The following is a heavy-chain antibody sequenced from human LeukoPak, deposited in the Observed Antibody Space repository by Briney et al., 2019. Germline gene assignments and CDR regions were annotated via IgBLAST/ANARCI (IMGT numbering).Heavy chain of an antibody. V-gene: IGHV3-66*01. CDR2: IYSGGST. D-gene: IGHD3-10*02. CDR3: AELGITMIGGV. J-gene: IGHJ6*04. CDR1: GFTVSSNY. Sequence: GGSLRLSCAASGFTVSSNYMSWVRQAPGKGLEWVSVIYSGGSTYYADSVRGRFTISRDNAKNSLYLQMNSLRAEDTAVYYCAELGITMIGGVWGKGTTVTISS.